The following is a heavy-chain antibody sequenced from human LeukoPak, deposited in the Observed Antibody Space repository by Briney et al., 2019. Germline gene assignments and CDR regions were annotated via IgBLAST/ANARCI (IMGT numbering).Heavy chain of an antibody. J-gene: IGHJ3*02. CDR1: GFTFSSHE. V-gene: IGHV3-48*03. D-gene: IGHD2-2*01. CDR3: ARGGYCSSTICYVFNAFDI. CDR2: ISSSTSGSTI. Sequence: QPGGSLRLSCAASGFTFSSHEMNWVRQAPGKGLEWVSYISSSTSGSTIYYADSVKGRFTISRDNAKDSLYLQLNSLRAEDTAVYYCARGGYCSSTICYVFNAFDIWGQGTMVTVSS.